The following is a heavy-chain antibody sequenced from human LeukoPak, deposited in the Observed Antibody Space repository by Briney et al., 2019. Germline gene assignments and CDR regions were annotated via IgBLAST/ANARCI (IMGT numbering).Heavy chain of an antibody. Sequence: SETLSLTCAVSGYSISNNNYWGWIRQPPGKALEWIGNIYHSGSTYYNPSLRSRVTISLDTPKNQFSLKLSSVTAADTAVYYCARGYSSPSNYGMDVWGKGTTVTVSS. CDR1: GYSISNNNY. D-gene: IGHD6-13*01. V-gene: IGHV4-38-2*01. J-gene: IGHJ6*04. CDR3: ARGYSSPSNYGMDV. CDR2: IYHSGST.